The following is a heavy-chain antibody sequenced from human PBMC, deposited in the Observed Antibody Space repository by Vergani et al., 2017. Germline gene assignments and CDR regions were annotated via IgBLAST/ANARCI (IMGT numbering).Heavy chain of an antibody. Sequence: EVQLLESGGGLVQPGGSLRLSCAASGFTFSSYAMSWVRQAPGKGLEWVSAIRGSGGSTNDEDSVEGRFTISRDNSKNTLYLQMNSLRAVDTAVYYCAKGGGNTFDPWGQGTLVTVSS. V-gene: IGHV3-23*01. CDR2: IRGSGGST. D-gene: IGHD3-16*01. J-gene: IGHJ5*02. CDR1: GFTFSSYA. CDR3: AKGGGNTFDP.